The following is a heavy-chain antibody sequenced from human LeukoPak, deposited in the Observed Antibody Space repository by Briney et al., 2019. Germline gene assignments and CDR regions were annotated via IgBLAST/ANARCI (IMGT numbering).Heavy chain of an antibody. D-gene: IGHD2-2*01. V-gene: IGHV4-4*07. CDR1: GGSISSYY. Sequence: SETLSLTCTVSGGSISSYYWSWIRQPAGKGLEWIGRIYTSGSTNYNPSLKSRVTMSVDTSKNQFSLKLSSVTDADTAVYYCARDKGSCSSTSCSPNYYMDVWGKGTTVTVSS. CDR2: IYTSGST. J-gene: IGHJ6*03. CDR3: ARDKGSCSSTSCSPNYYMDV.